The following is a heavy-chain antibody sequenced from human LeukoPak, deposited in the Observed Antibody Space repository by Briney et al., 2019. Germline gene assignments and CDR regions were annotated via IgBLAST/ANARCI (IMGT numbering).Heavy chain of an antibody. CDR3: LKDDDHWKFDI. CDR2: ISGSSGII. J-gene: IGHJ3*02. D-gene: IGHD1-1*01. CDR1: GFTFNTYT. V-gene: IGHV3-48*01. Sequence: PGGSLILSCAASGFTFNTYTMNWVRQAPGKGLEWVSYISGSSGIIDYADSVRGRFTISRDNAKNSLYLQLNSLRVEDTAFYYCLKDDDHWKFDIWGQGTMVTVSS.